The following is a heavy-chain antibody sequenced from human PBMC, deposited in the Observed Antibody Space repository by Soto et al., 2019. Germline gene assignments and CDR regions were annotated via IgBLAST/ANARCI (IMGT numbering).Heavy chain of an antibody. Sequence: QVQLVQSGAEVKRPGASVKVSCKASGYTFRNYDVAWVRRAPGHGLEWMGWINISKGKTYYQKRLQGRVTMTMDTGTTTAYMEVRMRRRDDTAVYYCARKVYIGNSGLDVWGQGTTVTVSS. CDR1: GYTFRNYD. J-gene: IGHJ6*02. V-gene: IGHV1-18*01. CDR3: ARKVYIGNSGLDV. D-gene: IGHD4-4*01. CDR2: INISKGKT.